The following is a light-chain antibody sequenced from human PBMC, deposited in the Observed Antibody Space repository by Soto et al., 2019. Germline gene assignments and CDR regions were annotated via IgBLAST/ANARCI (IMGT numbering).Light chain of an antibody. Sequence: DIQMTQSPSFVSASVGDRVTITCRGIQGIRSCLAWYQQKQGKAPKLLISAASSLQSAVPLRFSGSGSGTDFTLTISSLQPDDFATYYCQQSDTFPATFGGGTKVEIK. J-gene: IGKJ4*01. CDR1: QGIRSC. CDR2: AAS. CDR3: QQSDTFPAT. V-gene: IGKV1D-12*01.